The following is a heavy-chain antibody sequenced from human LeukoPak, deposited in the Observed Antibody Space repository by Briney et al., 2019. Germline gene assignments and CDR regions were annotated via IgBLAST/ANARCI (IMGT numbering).Heavy chain of an antibody. V-gene: IGHV3-30*04. Sequence: GGSLRLSCTGSGLTFSNYAMHWGRQAPGKGLEWVAVISYDGSNKYYADSVKGRFTISRDNSKNTLCLQMNSLRAEDTAVYYCAKDRRLGELYWGQGTLVTVSS. D-gene: IGHD3-16*01. CDR3: AKDRRLGELY. CDR1: GLTFSNYA. CDR2: ISYDGSNK. J-gene: IGHJ4*02.